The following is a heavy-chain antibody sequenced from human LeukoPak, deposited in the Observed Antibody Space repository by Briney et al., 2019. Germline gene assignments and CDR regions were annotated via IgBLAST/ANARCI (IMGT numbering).Heavy chain of an antibody. CDR2: IYHSGST. V-gene: IGHV4-59*01. D-gene: IGHD5-12*01. CDR3: ARGGGYASPIGY. Sequence: TSETLSLTCTLSGGSISTYCWSWIRQPPGKGLEWIGYIYHSGSTNYNPSLKSRVTISVDTSKNQFSLKLSSVTAADTAVYYCARGGGYASPIGYWGQGALVTVSS. CDR1: GGSISTYC. J-gene: IGHJ4*02.